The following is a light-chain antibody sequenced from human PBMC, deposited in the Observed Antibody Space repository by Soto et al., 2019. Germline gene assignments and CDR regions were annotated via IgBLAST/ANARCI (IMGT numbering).Light chain of an antibody. Sequence: QSVLTQPASVSGSPGQSITISCTGTSSDIGGYNYVSWYQPNPGEAPKLLIYNVNDRPPRVSDRFSGSKSANTASLTISGLQAEDEANYYCSSYSSSITQVVFGGGTKLTVL. CDR2: NVN. CDR1: SSDIGGYNY. CDR3: SSYSSSITQVV. V-gene: IGLV2-14*03. J-gene: IGLJ2*01.